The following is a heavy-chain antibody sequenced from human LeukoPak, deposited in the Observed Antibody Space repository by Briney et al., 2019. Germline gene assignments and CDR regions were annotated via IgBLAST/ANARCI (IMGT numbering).Heavy chain of an antibody. D-gene: IGHD5-12*01. CDR2: ISSSGSTI. Sequence: GGSLRLSCAASGCTFSDYYTSWIRQAPGKGLEWVSYISSSGSTIYYADSVKGRFTISRDNAKNSLYLQMNSLRAEDTAVYYCARGIHSGSPLTFDYWGQGTLVTVSS. V-gene: IGHV3-11*04. J-gene: IGHJ4*02. CDR3: ARGIHSGSPLTFDY. CDR1: GCTFSDYY.